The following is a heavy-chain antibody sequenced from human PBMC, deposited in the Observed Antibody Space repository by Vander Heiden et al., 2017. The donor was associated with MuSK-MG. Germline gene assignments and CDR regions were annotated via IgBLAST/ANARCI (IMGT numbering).Heavy chain of an antibody. Sequence: EVQLLESGGGLVQAGGSLRLSCAASGFPFSSYAMRWVRQVPGKGLGWVSAISGSGGSTYYADSVKGLLTISRDNSKNPLYLQMNSLRAEDTAVYCCAKDGGSGWFQGQIWFDPWGQGTLVTVSS. D-gene: IGHD6-19*01. V-gene: IGHV3-23*01. J-gene: IGHJ5*02. CDR3: AKDGGSGWFQGQIWFDP. CDR1: GFPFSSYA. CDR2: ISGSGGST.